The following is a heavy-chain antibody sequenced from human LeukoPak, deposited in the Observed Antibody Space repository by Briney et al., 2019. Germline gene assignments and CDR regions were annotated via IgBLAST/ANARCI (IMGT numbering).Heavy chain of an antibody. CDR1: GGSISSYY. Sequence: KSSETLSLTCTVSGGSISSYYWTWIRQPPGKGLEWIGYIYYSGSTNYNPSLKSRVTISVDTSKNQFSLKLSSVTAADTAVYYCARPWHDSSIVGFDPWGQGTLVTVSS. J-gene: IGHJ5*02. CDR3: ARPWHDSSIVGFDP. V-gene: IGHV4-59*01. CDR2: IYYSGST. D-gene: IGHD4-11*01.